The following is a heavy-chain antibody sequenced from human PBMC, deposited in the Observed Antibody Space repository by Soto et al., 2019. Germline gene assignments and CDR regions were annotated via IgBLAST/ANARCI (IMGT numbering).Heavy chain of an antibody. J-gene: IGHJ4*02. V-gene: IGHV1-69*01. CDR3: ARTSEIVGAYYFDY. Sequence: QVQLVQSWAEVKKPGSSVKVSCKASGGTFNTYAISWVRQAPGQGLEWMGGIIPIFGTANYAQKLQGRVTITADEPTSTAYMELSSMRSEDTAVYYCARTSEIVGAYYFDYWGKGTLVTVSA. CDR2: IIPIFGTA. D-gene: IGHD2-15*01. CDR1: GGTFNTYA.